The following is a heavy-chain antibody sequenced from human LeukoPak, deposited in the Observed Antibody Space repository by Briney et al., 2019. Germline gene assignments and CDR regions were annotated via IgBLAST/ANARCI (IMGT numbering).Heavy chain of an antibody. CDR1: GGSISSSSYY. Sequence: TETLSLTCTVSGGSISSSSYYWGWIRQPPGKGLEWIGSIYYSGSTYYNPSLKSRVTISADTSQNQFSLKLSSVTAADTAVYYCASRKLGNDYWGQGTLVTVSS. J-gene: IGHJ4*02. V-gene: IGHV4-39*07. CDR3: ASRKLGNDY. D-gene: IGHD7-27*01. CDR2: IYYSGST.